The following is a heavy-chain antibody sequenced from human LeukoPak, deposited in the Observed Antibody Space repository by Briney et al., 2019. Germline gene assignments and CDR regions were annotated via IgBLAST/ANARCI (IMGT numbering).Heavy chain of an antibody. J-gene: IGHJ3*02. CDR1: GGSISSYY. V-gene: IGHV4-4*07. CDR2: IYTSGST. CDR3: ARDGNYYESSGYYFSAFDI. Sequence: SETPSLTCTVSGGSISSYYWSWIRQPAGKGLEWIGRIYTSGSTNYNPSLKSRVTMSVDTSKNQFSLKLSSVTAADTAVYYCARDGNYYESSGYYFSAFDIWGQGRMVTVSS. D-gene: IGHD3-22*01.